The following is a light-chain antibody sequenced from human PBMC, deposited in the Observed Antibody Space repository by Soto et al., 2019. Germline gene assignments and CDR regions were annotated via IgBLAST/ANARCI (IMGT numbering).Light chain of an antibody. Sequence: EIVMTQSPATLSVSRWERATLSCRASQSVRSNLAWYQQKPGQPPRLLIYDASTRAPGVPDRFSGSGSGTDFTLTISRLEPEDFAVYHCQQYGSSPLITLGQGTRLEIK. V-gene: IGKV3-20*01. CDR1: QSVRSN. CDR3: QQYGSSPLIT. CDR2: DAS. J-gene: IGKJ5*01.